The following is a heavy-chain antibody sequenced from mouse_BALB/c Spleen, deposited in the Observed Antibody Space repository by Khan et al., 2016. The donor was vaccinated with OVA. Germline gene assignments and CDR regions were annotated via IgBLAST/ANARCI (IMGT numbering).Heavy chain of an antibody. J-gene: IGHJ4*01. V-gene: IGHV2-6-1*01. CDR2: IWSDGST. CDR1: GFSLTIYG. D-gene: IGHD1-1*01. Sequence: VQLQESGPGLVAPSQSLSITCTISGFSLTIYGVHWVRQPPGKGLEWLVVIWSDGSTTYNSDLKSRLTISKDNSKSQVFLKMNSLQTDDTAMYFCARQPYFHYNIMDYWGQGTSVTVSS. CDR3: ARQPYFHYNIMDY.